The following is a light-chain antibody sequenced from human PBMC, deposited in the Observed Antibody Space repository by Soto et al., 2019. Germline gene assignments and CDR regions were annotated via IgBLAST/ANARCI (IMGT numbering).Light chain of an antibody. Sequence: DIQMTQSPSSLSASVGDRVIITCRASQRIAFYVNWFQQKPGKAPRLLIYAASSLQSGVPSRCSGIGSGTDFTLTINSLQPEDFATYYCKQSSNFPMYTFGQGTK. CDR2: AAS. J-gene: IGKJ2*01. CDR3: KQSSNFPMYT. V-gene: IGKV1-39*01. CDR1: QRIAFY.